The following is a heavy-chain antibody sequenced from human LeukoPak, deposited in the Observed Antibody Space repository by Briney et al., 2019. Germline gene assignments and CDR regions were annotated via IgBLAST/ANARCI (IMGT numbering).Heavy chain of an antibody. J-gene: IGHJ4*02. D-gene: IGHD6-6*01. CDR3: ARAQVTDFSSSFYY. V-gene: IGHV4-4*02. Sequence: SGTLSLTCAVSGGSISSSNWWSWVRQPPGKGLEWIGEIYHSGSTNYNPSLKSRVTISVDKSKNQFSLKLSSVTAADTAVYYCARAQVTDFSSSFYYWGQGTLVTVSS. CDR2: IYHSGST. CDR1: GGSISSSNW.